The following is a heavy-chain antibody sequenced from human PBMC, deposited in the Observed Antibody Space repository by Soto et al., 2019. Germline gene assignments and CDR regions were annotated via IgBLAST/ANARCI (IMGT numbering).Heavy chain of an antibody. J-gene: IGHJ4*02. CDR3: ARSRYRSSWYDY. D-gene: IGHD6-13*01. CDR2: IDWDDDK. V-gene: IGHV2-70*01. CDR1: GFSLSTSGMC. Sequence: SGPTLVNPTQTLTLTCTFSGFSLSTSGMCVSWIRQPPGKALEWLALIDWDDDKYYSTFLKTRLTISKDTSKNQVVFTMTNMDPIDIATYYCARSRYRSSWYDYWGQGTLVTVSS.